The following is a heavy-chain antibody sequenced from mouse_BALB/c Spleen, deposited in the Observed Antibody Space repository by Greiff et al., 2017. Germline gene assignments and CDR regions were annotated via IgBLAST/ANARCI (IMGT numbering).Heavy chain of an antibody. CDR3: ARKRQGFAY. V-gene: IGHV1-9*01. Sequence: VKLMESGAELMKPGASVKISCKATGYTFSSYWIEWVKQRPGHGLEWIGEILPGSGSTNYNEKFKGKATFTADTSSNTAYMQLSSLTSEDSAVYYCARKRQGFAYWGQGTLVTVSA. J-gene: IGHJ3*01. D-gene: IGHD2-12*01. CDR1: GYTFSSYW. CDR2: ILPGSGST.